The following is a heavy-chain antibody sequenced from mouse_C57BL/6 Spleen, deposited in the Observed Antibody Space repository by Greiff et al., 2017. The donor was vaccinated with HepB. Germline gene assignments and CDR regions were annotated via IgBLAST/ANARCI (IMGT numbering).Heavy chain of an antibody. CDR1: GYTFTEYT. CDR2: FYPGSGSI. D-gene: IGHD1-1*01. CDR3: ARHDGEGLTTVVAHYAMDY. J-gene: IGHJ4*01. Sequence: VQLQQSGAELVKPGASVKLSCKASGYTFTEYTIHWVKQRSGQGLEWIGWFYPGSGSIKYNEKFKDKATLTADKSSSTVYMELSRLTSEDSAVYFCARHDGEGLTTVVAHYAMDYWGQGTSVTVSS. V-gene: IGHV1-62-2*01.